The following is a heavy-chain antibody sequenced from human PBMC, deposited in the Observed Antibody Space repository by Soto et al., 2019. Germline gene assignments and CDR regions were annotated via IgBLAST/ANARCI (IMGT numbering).Heavy chain of an antibody. CDR1: GYTFTSYG. CDR3: AREWGIVGATRNYYGMDV. J-gene: IGHJ6*02. Sequence: ASVKVSCKASGYTFTSYGISWVRQAPGQGLEWMGWISAYNGNTNYAQKLQGRVTMTTDTSTSTAYMELRSLRSDDTAVYYFAREWGIVGATRNYYGMDVWGQGTTVTVSS. D-gene: IGHD1-26*01. V-gene: IGHV1-18*01. CDR2: ISAYNGNT.